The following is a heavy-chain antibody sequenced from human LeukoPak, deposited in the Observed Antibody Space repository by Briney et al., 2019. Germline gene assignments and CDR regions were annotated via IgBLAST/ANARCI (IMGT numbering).Heavy chain of an antibody. Sequence: ASVKVSCKASGYTFTGYYLHWVRQAPGQGLEWMGWITPNSGGTIYGQKFQGRVTLTRDTSTSTAYMELSRLRSDDTAVYYCARRYYDFWSGYYTESYFDYWGQGTLVTVSS. CDR3: ARRYYDFWSGYYTESYFDY. CDR2: ITPNSGGT. V-gene: IGHV1-2*02. J-gene: IGHJ4*02. CDR1: GYTFTGYY. D-gene: IGHD3-3*01.